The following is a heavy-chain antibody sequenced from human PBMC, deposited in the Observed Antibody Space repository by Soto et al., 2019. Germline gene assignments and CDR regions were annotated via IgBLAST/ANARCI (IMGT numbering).Heavy chain of an antibody. CDR1: GGTFSSYT. J-gene: IGHJ4*02. Sequence: ASVKVSCKASGGTFSSYTISWVRQAPGQGLEWMGRIIPILGIANYAQKFQGRVTITADKSTSTAYMELSSLRSEDTAVYYCASSGRDCSSTSCPGPDWGQGTLVTVSS. CDR3: ASSGRDCSSTSCPGPD. D-gene: IGHD2-2*01. V-gene: IGHV1-69*02. CDR2: IIPILGIA.